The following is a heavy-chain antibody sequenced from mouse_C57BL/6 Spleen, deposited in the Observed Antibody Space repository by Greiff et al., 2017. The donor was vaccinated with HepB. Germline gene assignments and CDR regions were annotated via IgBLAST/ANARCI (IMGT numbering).Heavy chain of an antibody. CDR2: IYPRSGNT. J-gene: IGHJ3*01. Sequence: QVQLQQSGAELARPGASVKLSCKASGYTFTSYGISWVKQRTGQGLEWIGEIYPRSGNTYYNEKFKGKATLTADKSSSTAYMELRNLTSEDSAVYFCARGPLFAYWGQGTLVTVSA. V-gene: IGHV1-81*01. CDR3: ARGPLFAY. CDR1: GYTFTSYG.